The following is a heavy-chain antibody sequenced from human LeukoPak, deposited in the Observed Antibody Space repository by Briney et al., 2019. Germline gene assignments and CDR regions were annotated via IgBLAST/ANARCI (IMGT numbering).Heavy chain of an antibody. CDR2: ISTSSSYI. CDR3: AKDDAWGRYNH. D-gene: IGHD3-16*01. CDR1: GFTFSRNS. J-gene: IGHJ1*01. V-gene: IGHV3-21*01. Sequence: GGSLRLSCAASGFTFSRNSMNWVRQAPGKGLEWVSSISTSSSYIYYADSVKGRFTISRDNSKNTLYLQMNSLRAEDTAVYYCAKDDAWGRYNHWGQGTVVTVSS.